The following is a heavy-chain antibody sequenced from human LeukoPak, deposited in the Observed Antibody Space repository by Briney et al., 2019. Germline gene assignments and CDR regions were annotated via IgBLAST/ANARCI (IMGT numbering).Heavy chain of an antibody. Sequence: PSETLSLTCAVYGGSFSGYYWSWIRQPPGKGLEWIGEINHSGSTNYNPSLKSRVTISVDTSKNQFSLKLSSVTAADTAVYYCASALSGWPYYYYYMDVWGKGTTVTVSS. CDR2: INHSGST. CDR3: ASALSGWPYYYYYMDV. V-gene: IGHV4-34*01. CDR1: GGSFSGYY. D-gene: IGHD6-19*01. J-gene: IGHJ6*03.